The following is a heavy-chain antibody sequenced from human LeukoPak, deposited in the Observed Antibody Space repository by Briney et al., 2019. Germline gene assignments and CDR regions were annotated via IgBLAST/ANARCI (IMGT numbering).Heavy chain of an antibody. CDR2: ISSSGSTI. Sequence: PGGSLRLSCAASGFTFSSYEMNWVRQAPGKGLEWVSYISSSGSTIYYADSVKGRFTISRYNAKNSLYLQMNSLRAEDTAVYYCARGEPWELRYNWFDPWGQGTLVTVSS. D-gene: IGHD1-26*01. CDR1: GFTFSSYE. CDR3: ARGEPWELRYNWFDP. V-gene: IGHV3-48*03. J-gene: IGHJ5*02.